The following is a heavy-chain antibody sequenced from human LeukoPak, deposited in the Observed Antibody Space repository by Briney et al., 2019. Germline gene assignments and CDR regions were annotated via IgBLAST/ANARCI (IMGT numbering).Heavy chain of an antibody. CDR3: ARVATTPYYYMDV. Sequence: PSETLSLTCTVAGGSISSSSYYWGWIRQPPGKGLEWIGSIYHSGSTYYNPTLKRRVTISVDTSKTQFSLKLNTVTPAAAAVSYCARVATTPYYYMDVWGKGTTVTVSS. CDR2: IYHSGST. D-gene: IGHD5-12*01. CDR1: GGSISSSSYY. V-gene: IGHV4-39*07. J-gene: IGHJ6*03.